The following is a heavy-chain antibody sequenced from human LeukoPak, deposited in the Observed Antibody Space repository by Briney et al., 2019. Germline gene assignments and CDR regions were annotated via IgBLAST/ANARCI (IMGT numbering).Heavy chain of an antibody. CDR2: ISYDGSNT. CDR1: GFTFSTYA. CDR3: ARARDSTYYYYGMDV. J-gene: IGHJ6*02. D-gene: IGHD2-21*02. V-gene: IGHV3-30-3*01. Sequence: GGSLRLSCATSGFTFSTYAMHWVRQAPGKGLEWVAIISYDGSNTYYADSVKGRFTISRDNSKNTLYLQMNSLRAEDTAVYYCARARDSTYYYYGMDVWGQGTTVTVSS.